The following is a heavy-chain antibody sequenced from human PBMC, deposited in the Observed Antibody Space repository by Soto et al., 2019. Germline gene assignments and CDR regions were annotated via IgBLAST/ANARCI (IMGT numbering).Heavy chain of an antibody. J-gene: IGHJ4*02. D-gene: IGHD3-22*01. Sequence: QVQLVQSGAEVKKPGSSVKVSCKASGGTFSSYTISWVRQAPGQGLEWMGRIIPILGIANYAQKFQGRVTITADKSTSTAYMELSSLGSEDTAVYYCARDDGGYSISPFDYWGQGTLVTVSS. V-gene: IGHV1-69*08. CDR3: ARDDGGYSISPFDY. CDR2: IIPILGIA. CDR1: GGTFSSYT.